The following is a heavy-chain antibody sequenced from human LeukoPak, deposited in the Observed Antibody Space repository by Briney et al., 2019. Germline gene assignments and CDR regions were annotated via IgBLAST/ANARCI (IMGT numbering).Heavy chain of an antibody. CDR3: AVRQGGSYTGESDY. CDR1: GFTFSSYW. CDR2: MKSDGSST. Sequence: GGSLRLSCAASGFTFSSYWMHWVRQAPGKGLMWVSRMKSDGSSTSYADSVKGRFTISRDNAKNTLYLQMNSLRAEDTAVYYCAVRQGGSYTGESDYWGKGTLVTVSP. V-gene: IGHV3-74*01. J-gene: IGHJ4*02. D-gene: IGHD3-10*01.